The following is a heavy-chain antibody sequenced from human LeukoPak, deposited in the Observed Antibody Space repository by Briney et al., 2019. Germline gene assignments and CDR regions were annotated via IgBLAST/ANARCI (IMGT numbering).Heavy chain of an antibody. CDR2: IYYSGST. CDR1: GGSISSSSYY. J-gene: IGHJ4*02. V-gene: IGHV4-39*01. CDR3: ASQELYCSSTSCPGNY. Sequence: SETLSLTCTVSGGSISSSSYYWGWIRQPPGKGLEWIGSIYYSGSTYYNPSLKSRVTISVDTSKNQFYLKRSSVTAADTAVYYCASQELYCSSTSCPGNYWGQGTLVTVSS. D-gene: IGHD2-2*01.